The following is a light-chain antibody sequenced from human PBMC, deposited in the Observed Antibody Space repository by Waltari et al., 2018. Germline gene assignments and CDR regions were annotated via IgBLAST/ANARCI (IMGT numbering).Light chain of an antibody. J-gene: IGLJ3*02. Sequence: QSILTQPPSVSGAPGQRVTISCPGSSSNIGAGHDLHWYQEFPGTGPKPLIHGNNNRPSGVPDRFSGSKSGTSASLTITGLQAEDEADYYCQSFDTSLSHGVVFGGGTKVTVL. CDR1: SSNIGAGHD. CDR3: QSFDTSLSHGVV. CDR2: GNN. V-gene: IGLV1-40*02.